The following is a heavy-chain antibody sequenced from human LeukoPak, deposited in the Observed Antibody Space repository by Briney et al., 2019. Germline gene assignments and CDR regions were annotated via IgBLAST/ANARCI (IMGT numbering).Heavy chain of an antibody. V-gene: IGHV3-66*01. J-gene: IGHJ4*02. CDR2: IYSGGST. D-gene: IGHD3-22*01. Sequence: GGSLRLSCAASGFTVSSNYMSWVRQAPGKGLEWVSVIYSGGSTYYADSVKGRFTISRDNSKNTLYLQMNSLRAEDTAVYYCAKDQYSDSGWFDYWGQGTLVTVSS. CDR3: AKDQYSDSGWFDY. CDR1: GFTVSSNY.